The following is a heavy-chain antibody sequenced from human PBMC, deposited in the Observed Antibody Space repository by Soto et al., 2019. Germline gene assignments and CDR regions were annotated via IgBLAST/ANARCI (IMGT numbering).Heavy chain of an antibody. CDR3: AKRLDSGSGPYFFDF. Sequence: EVQLLESGGGLVQPGGSLRLSCAASGFTFSTFAMNWVRQAPGKGLEWVSVISGTGSTTDSADSVKGRFTISRDNSKNTLYLQMNSLRAEDTAFYYCAKRLDSGSGPYFFDFWGQGTLVTVSS. CDR2: ISGTGSTT. J-gene: IGHJ4*02. V-gene: IGHV3-23*01. D-gene: IGHD1-26*01. CDR1: GFTFSTFA.